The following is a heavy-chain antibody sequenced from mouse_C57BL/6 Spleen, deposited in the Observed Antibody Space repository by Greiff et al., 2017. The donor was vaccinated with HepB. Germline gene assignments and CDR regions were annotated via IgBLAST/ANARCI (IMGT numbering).Heavy chain of an antibody. CDR2: INPNYGTT. CDR1: GYSFTDYN. V-gene: IGHV1-39*01. CDR3: ARSRKLLGQGYAMDY. J-gene: IGHJ4*01. D-gene: IGHD4-1*01. Sequence: VHVKQSGPELVKPGASVKISCKASGYSFTDYNMNWVKQSNGKSLEWIGVINPNYGTTSYNQKFKGKATLTVDQSSSTAYMQLNSLTSEDSAVYYCARSRKLLGQGYAMDYWGQGTSVTVSS.